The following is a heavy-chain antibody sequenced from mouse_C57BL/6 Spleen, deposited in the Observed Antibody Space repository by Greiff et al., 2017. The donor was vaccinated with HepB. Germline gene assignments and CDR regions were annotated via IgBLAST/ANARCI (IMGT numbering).Heavy chain of an antibody. CDR1: GYTFTDYY. CDR3: ARFITTGVPRYFEV. Sequence: EVQLQQSGPVLVKPGASVKMSCKASGYTFTDYYMNWVKQSHGKSLEWIGVINPYNGGTSYNQKFKGKATLTVDKSSSTDYMELNSLTSEDSAVYYCARFITTGVPRYFEVWGTGTTVTVSS. D-gene: IGHD1-1*01. J-gene: IGHJ1*03. V-gene: IGHV1-19*01. CDR2: INPYNGGT.